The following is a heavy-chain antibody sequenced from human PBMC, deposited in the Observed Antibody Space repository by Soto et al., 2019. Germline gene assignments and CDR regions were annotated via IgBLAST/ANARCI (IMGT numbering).Heavy chain of an antibody. Sequence: GGSLRLSCAASGFTFSNAWMNWVRQAPGKGLEWVGRIKSKTDGGTTDYAAPVKGRFTISRDDSKNTLYLQMNSLKTEDTAVYYCTTGYYDSSGYSPDYYYYGMDVWGQGNTVTVSS. D-gene: IGHD3-22*01. CDR3: TTGYYDSSGYSPDYYYYGMDV. CDR1: GFTFSNAW. J-gene: IGHJ6*02. CDR2: IKSKTDGGTT. V-gene: IGHV3-15*07.